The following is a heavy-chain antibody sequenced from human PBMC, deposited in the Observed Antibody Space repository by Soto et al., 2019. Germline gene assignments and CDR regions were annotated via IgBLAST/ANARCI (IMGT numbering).Heavy chain of an antibody. CDR1: GGSISSGGYY. J-gene: IGHJ5*02. V-gene: IGHV4-31*03. CDR2: IYYSGST. Sequence: PSETLSLTCTVSGGSISSGGYYWSWIRQHPGKGLEWIGYIYYSGSTYYNPSLKSRVTISVDTSKNQFSLKLSSVTAADTAVYYCARGLHSNTNWFDPWGQGTLVTVSS. CDR3: ARGLHSNTNWFDP. D-gene: IGHD4-4*01.